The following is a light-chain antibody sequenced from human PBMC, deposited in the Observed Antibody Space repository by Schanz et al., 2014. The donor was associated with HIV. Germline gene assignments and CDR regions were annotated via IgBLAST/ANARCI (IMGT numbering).Light chain of an antibody. CDR1: SSNIGAGFD. J-gene: IGLJ3*02. V-gene: IGLV1-40*01. CDR2: GDN. CDR3: SSFAGSNIPWV. Sequence: QSVLTQPPSVSGAPGQTVTISCTGSSSNIGAGFDLHWYQQLPGAAPKLLIYGDNNRPSGVPDRFSGSKSGSTASLTVSGLQPEDEADYYCSSFAGSNIPWVFGGGTKLTVL.